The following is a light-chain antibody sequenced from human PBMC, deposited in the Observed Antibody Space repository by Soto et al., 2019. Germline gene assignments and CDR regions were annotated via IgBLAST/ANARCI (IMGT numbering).Light chain of an antibody. J-gene: IGLJ1*01. Sequence: QSVLAQPASVSGSPGQSITISCTGTRSDVGGYNYVSWYQHHPGKAPKLMIFDVSNRPSGVSNRFSGSKSGNTASLTISGLHPEDEADYYCSSYTTSNTRQIVFGTGTKVTVL. CDR3: SSYTTSNTRQIV. V-gene: IGLV2-14*03. CDR1: RSDVGGYNY. CDR2: DVS.